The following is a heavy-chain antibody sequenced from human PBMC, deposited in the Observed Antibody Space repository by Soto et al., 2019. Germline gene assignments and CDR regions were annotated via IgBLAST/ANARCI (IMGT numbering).Heavy chain of an antibody. D-gene: IGHD2-8*01. CDR2: ISGYNGDT. J-gene: IGHJ6*02. Sequence: QGQLVQPGGEVKKPGASVKVSCKASGYTFSRYGISWVRQAPGQGLEWMGWISGYNGDTNYAQKFQGRVTMTIDTSTTTAYMELRGLTSDDTAIYYCAKNGQPPYYYYGLDVWGQGTTVTVSS. V-gene: IGHV1-18*01. CDR1: GYTFSRYG. CDR3: AKNGQPPYYYYGLDV.